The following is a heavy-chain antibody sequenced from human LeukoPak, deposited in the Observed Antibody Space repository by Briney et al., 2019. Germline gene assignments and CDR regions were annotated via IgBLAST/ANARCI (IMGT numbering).Heavy chain of an antibody. V-gene: IGHV3-30*02. D-gene: IGHD3-22*01. Sequence: GGSLRLSCAASGFTFSSYGMHWVRQAPGKGLEWVAFIRYDGSNKYYADSVKGRFTISRDNSKNTLYLQMNSLRAEDTAVYYCAKLSDYYDNPSFDYWGQGTLVTVSS. CDR1: GFTFSSYG. J-gene: IGHJ4*02. CDR2: IRYDGSNK. CDR3: AKLSDYYDNPSFDY.